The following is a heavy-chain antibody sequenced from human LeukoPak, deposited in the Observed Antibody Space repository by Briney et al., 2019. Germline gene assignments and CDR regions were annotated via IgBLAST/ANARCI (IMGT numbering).Heavy chain of an antibody. D-gene: IGHD5-18*01. J-gene: IGHJ4*02. Sequence: ASVKVSYKASGGTFSSYAISWVRQAPGQGLEWMGRINPNSGGTNYAQKFQGRVTMTRDTSISTAYMELSRLRSDDTAVYYCARDLQPRGYSYGLSGYWGQGTLVTVSS. CDR1: GGTFSSYA. CDR3: ARDLQPRGYSYGLSGY. V-gene: IGHV1-2*06. CDR2: INPNSGGT.